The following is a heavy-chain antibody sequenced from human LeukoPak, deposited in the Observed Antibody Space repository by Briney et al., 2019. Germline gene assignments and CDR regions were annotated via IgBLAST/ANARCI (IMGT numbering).Heavy chain of an antibody. CDR2: IYSDNT. Sequence: GGSLRLSCTVSGFTVSSNSMSWVRQAPGKGLEWVSFIYSDNTHYSDSVKGRFTISRDNSKNTLYLQMNSLRAEDTAVYYCARETYYGGNPPYFDYWGQGTLVTVSS. J-gene: IGHJ4*02. CDR1: GFTVSSNS. D-gene: IGHD4-23*01. V-gene: IGHV3-53*01. CDR3: ARETYYGGNPPYFDY.